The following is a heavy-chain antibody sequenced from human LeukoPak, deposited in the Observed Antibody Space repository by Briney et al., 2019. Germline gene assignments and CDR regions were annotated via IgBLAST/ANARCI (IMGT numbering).Heavy chain of an antibody. CDR1: GYTFTNSG. D-gene: IGHD3-22*01. J-gene: IGHJ5*01. CDR2: ISVNNGNT. Sequence: ASVKDSCKASGYTFTNSGVSWVRQAPGQGVEWMGWISVNNGNTKYAQKLQGRVTMTTDTSTSTAYMELRSLRYDDTAVYYCARPRNYYDNGGCDDWFDSWGQGTLVTVSS. CDR3: ARPRNYYDNGGCDDWFDS. V-gene: IGHV1-18*01.